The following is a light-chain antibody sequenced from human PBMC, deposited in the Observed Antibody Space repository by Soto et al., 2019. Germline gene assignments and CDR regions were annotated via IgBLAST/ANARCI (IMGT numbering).Light chain of an antibody. J-gene: IGKJ4*01. CDR2: TAS. Sequence: DIQMTQSPSSLSASVGDRVTITCRASQGISNSLAWYQQKPGKVPKLLIYTASTLQSGVPSRFIGRGFGTDCTLTITSLQPEDVATYYCQKYNSAPLTFGGGTKVEIK. CDR1: QGISNS. CDR3: QKYNSAPLT. V-gene: IGKV1-27*01.